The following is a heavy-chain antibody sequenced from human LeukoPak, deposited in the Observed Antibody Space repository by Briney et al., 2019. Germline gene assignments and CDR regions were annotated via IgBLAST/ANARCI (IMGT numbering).Heavy chain of an antibody. CDR3: ARHYYDYVWGSYGIDY. Sequence: GESLKISCKGSGYTFTSYWIGWVRQMPGKGLEWMGIIYPGDSDTRYSPSFQGQVTISADKSISTAYLQWSSLKASDTAMYYCARHYYDYVWGSYGIDYWGQGTLVTVSS. J-gene: IGHJ4*02. D-gene: IGHD3-16*01. CDR1: GYTFTSYW. V-gene: IGHV5-51*01. CDR2: IYPGDSDT.